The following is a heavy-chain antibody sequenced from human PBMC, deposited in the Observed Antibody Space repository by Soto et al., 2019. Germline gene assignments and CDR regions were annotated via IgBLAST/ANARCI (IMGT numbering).Heavy chain of an antibody. Sequence: PSGSLSLTCAVYWGSISSSTNYWAWIRQPPGQALEFIGQIYYTGNTYYNPSLKSRVTVSVDTSKNQFSVKLTSVTAADTAVYYCARLGVTNWFDPWGQGTLVTVSS. J-gene: IGHJ5*02. CDR1: WGSISSSTNY. CDR2: IYYTGNT. D-gene: IGHD3-3*01. V-gene: IGHV4-39*01. CDR3: ARLGVTNWFDP.